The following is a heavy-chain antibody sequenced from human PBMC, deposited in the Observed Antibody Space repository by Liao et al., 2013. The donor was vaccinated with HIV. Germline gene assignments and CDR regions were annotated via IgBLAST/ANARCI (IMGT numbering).Heavy chain of an antibody. J-gene: IGHJ6*03. CDR2: IYTSGST. CDR3: ARAGIAVAGPYYYYYMDV. D-gene: IGHD6-19*01. Sequence: QVLLQESGPGLVKPSQTLSLTCTVSGGSISSGTYFWNWIRQPAGKGLEWIGRIYTSGSTNYNPSLKSRVTISVDTSKNQFSLKLSSVTAADTAVYYCARAGIAVAGPYYYYYMDVWGKGTTVTVSS. CDR1: GGSISSGTYF. V-gene: IGHV4-61*02.